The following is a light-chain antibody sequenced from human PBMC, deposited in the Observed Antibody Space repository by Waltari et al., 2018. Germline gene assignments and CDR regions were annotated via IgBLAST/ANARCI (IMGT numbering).Light chain of an antibody. CDR1: QSIGSW. CDR3: QQYNSYSLT. J-gene: IGKJ1*01. CDR2: KAS. Sequence: DIQMTQSPSTLSASVGDRVTITCRASQSIGSWLAWYEQKPGKAPKLLIYKASTLKSGVPSRFSGSGSGTEFTLTISSLQPDDFATYYCQQYNSYSLTFGQGTKVEFK. V-gene: IGKV1-5*03.